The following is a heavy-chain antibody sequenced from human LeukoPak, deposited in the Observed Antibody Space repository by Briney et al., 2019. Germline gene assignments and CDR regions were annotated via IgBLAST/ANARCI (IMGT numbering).Heavy chain of an antibody. D-gene: IGHD3-10*01. CDR3: ACGNGYYYRYFDN. CDR2: IHHSGST. Sequence: TLSLTCTVPGGSISSSGYYWTWIRQLPGKGLEWIGHIHHSGSTDYNPSLRSRVTISGDTSKNQFSLKLNSVTAADTAVYYCACGNGYYYRYFDNWGQGTLLTVSS. V-gene: IGHV4-31*03. J-gene: IGHJ4*02. CDR1: GGSISSSGYY.